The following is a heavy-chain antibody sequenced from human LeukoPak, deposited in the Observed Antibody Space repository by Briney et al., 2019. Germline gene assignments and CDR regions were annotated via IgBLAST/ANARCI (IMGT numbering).Heavy chain of an antibody. D-gene: IGHD3-22*01. Sequence: GGSLRLSCAASGFTFSSYWLSWVRQAPGKGLEWVANIKQDGSEKYYVDSVKGRFTISRDNAKNSLYLQMNSLRAEDTAVYYCARDSGANYYDNSGHGGYWGQGTLVTVSS. CDR3: ARDSGANYYDNSGHGGY. J-gene: IGHJ4*02. V-gene: IGHV3-7*01. CDR1: GFTFSSYW. CDR2: IKQDGSEK.